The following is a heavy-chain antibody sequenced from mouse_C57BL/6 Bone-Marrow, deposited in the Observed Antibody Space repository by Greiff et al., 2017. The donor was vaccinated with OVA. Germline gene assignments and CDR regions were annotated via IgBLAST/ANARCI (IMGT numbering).Heavy chain of an antibody. Sequence: EVKLVESGGDLVKPGGSLKLSCAASGFTFSSYGMSWVRQTPDKRLEWVATISSGGSYTYYPDSVKGRFTISRDNAKNTLYLQMSRLKSEDTAMYYCARGDWDDYWGQGTLVTVSA. CDR1: GFTFSSYG. J-gene: IGHJ3*01. CDR2: ISSGGSYT. CDR3: ARGDWDDY. V-gene: IGHV5-6*01. D-gene: IGHD4-1*01.